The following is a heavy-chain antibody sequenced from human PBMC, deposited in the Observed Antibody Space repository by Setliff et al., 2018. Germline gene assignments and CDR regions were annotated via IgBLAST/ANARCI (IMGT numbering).Heavy chain of an antibody. J-gene: IGHJ6*02. V-gene: IGHV3-74*01. CDR1: GFTFTSYW. CDR3: TRDIVVLTDIDYYYSGMDV. D-gene: IGHD2-21*01. Sequence: GGSLRLSCAASGFTFTSYWMHWVRQAPGKGLVWVSRINHDGSSTTYADAVKGRFTISRDNAKNTLSLQMNTLKAEDTAVYYCTRDIVVLTDIDYYYSGMDVWGQGTTVTVSS. CDR2: INHDGSST.